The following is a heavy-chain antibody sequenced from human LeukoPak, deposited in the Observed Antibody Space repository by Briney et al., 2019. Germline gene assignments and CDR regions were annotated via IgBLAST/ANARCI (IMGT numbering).Heavy chain of an antibody. CDR1: SISRYY. CDR2: IYTSEST. CDR3: ARVRYQGFDP. V-gene: IGHV4-4*07. D-gene: IGHD2-2*01. J-gene: IGHJ5*02. Sequence: SISRYYXXWIRQPAGRGLEWIGHIYTSESTNYNPSLRSRVTMSIDMSENQFSLRLNSVTAADTAIYYCARVRYQGFDPWGQGTLVTVSS.